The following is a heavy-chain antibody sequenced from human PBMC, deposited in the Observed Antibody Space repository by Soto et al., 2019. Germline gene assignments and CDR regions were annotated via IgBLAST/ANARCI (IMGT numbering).Heavy chain of an antibody. Sequence: GGSLRLSCAASGFTFSSYAMSWVRQAPGKGLEWVSAISGSGGSTYYADSVKGRFTISRDNSKNTLYLQMISLRAEDTAVYYCAKGGDFWSGYSGDYYMDVWGKGTTVTVSS. J-gene: IGHJ6*03. V-gene: IGHV3-23*01. D-gene: IGHD3-3*01. CDR1: GFTFSSYA. CDR2: ISGSGGST. CDR3: AKGGDFWSGYSGDYYMDV.